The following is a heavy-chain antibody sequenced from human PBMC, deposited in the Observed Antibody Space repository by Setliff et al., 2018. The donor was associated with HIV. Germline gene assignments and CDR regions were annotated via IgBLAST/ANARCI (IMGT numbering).Heavy chain of an antibody. CDR2: INHSGST. CDR1: GGSFSGYY. J-gene: IGHJ6*03. Sequence: KSSETLSLTCAVYGGSFSGYYWSWVRQPPGKGLEWIGEINHSGSTNYNPSLKSRVTVSVDTSKNEFSLKLSSVTAADTAVYYCARAPRIGYYDTSAYSLAYYYYYMDVWGKGTTVTVSS. CDR3: ARAPRIGYYDTSAYSLAYYYYYMDV. V-gene: IGHV4-34*01. D-gene: IGHD3-22*01.